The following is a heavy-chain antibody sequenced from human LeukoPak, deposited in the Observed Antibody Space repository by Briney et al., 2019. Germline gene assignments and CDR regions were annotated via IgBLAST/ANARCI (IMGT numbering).Heavy chain of an antibody. CDR1: GGSFSGYY. Sequence: SETLSLTCAVYGGSFSGYYWSWIRQPPGKGLEWIGEINHSGSTNYNPSLKSRVTISVDTSKNQFSLKLSSVTAEDTAVYYCARENAYYDFWSGYYSSGVNWFDPWGQGTLVTVSS. V-gene: IGHV4-34*01. J-gene: IGHJ5*02. CDR2: INHSGST. D-gene: IGHD3-3*01. CDR3: ARENAYYDFWSGYYSSGVNWFDP.